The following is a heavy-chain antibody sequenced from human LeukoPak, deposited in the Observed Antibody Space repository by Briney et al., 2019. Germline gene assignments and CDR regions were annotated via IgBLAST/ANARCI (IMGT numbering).Heavy chain of an antibody. D-gene: IGHD6-6*01. CDR2: INYTGST. CDR3: ARHRAYSSSSPFDY. J-gene: IGHJ4*02. Sequence: PSETLSLTCSVSGGXISSLYCSWIRQPPGKGLEWIGYINYTGSTNYNPSLKSRVTMFVDMSKNQFSLRLSSVTAADTAVYYCARHRAYSSSSPFDYWGQGTLVTVSS. CDR1: GGXISSLY. V-gene: IGHV4-59*08.